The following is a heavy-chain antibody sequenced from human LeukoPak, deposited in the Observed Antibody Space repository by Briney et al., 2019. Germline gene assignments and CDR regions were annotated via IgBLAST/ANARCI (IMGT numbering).Heavy chain of an antibody. CDR3: ARTRGSGSYVYFDY. CDR2: IFYSGST. Sequence: SETLSLTCTVSGGSISSYCWSWIRQPPGKGLEWIGYIFYSGSTNYNPSLKSRVTISVDTSKNQFSLKLSSVTAADTAVYYCARTRGSGSYVYFDYWGQGTLVTVSS. V-gene: IGHV4-59*01. D-gene: IGHD3-10*01. J-gene: IGHJ4*02. CDR1: GGSISSYC.